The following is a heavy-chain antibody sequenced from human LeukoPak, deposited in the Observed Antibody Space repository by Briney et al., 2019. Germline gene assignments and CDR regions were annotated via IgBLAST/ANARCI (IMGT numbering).Heavy chain of an antibody. Sequence: SETLSLTCTVSGGSISSSSYYWGWFRQPPGKGLEWIGNIYYSGSTYYNPSLKSRVTISVDTSKNQFSLKLSSVTAADTAVYYCARHRWLTTVTTDYWGQGTLVTVSS. D-gene: IGHD4-17*01. CDR3: ARHRWLTTVTTDY. CDR1: GGSISSSSYY. CDR2: IYYSGST. J-gene: IGHJ4*02. V-gene: IGHV4-39*01.